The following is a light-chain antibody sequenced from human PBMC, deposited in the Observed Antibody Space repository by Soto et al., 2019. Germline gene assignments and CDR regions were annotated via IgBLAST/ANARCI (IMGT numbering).Light chain of an antibody. CDR2: EVT. CDR3: SSYTSSSTLV. V-gene: IGLV2-14*01. Sequence: QSALTQPASVSGSPGQSITISCTGTSSDVGGYYYVSWYQHHPGKAPKLIIYEVTNRPSGVSNRFSGSKSGNTASLTISGLQAEDEADYYCSSYTSSSTLVFGTGTKVTVL. CDR1: SSDVGGYYY. J-gene: IGLJ1*01.